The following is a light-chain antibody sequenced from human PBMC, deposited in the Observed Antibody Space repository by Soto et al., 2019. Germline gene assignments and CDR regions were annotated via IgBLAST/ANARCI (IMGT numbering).Light chain of an antibody. J-gene: IGLJ1*01. CDR3: CSYAGSYTFAYV. CDR2: DVS. CDR1: SSDVGGYNY. Sequence: QSALTHPRSVSGSPGQSVTISCTGTSSDVGGYNYVSWYQQHPGKAPKLMIYDVSKRPSGVPDRFSGSKSGNTASLTISGLQAEDEADYYCCSYAGSYTFAYVFGTGTKVTVL. V-gene: IGLV2-11*01.